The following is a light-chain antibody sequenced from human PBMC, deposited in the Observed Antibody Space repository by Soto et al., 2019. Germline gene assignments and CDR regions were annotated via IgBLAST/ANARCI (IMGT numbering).Light chain of an antibody. CDR1: SSDVGAYNY. CDR3: ISYTGSSTSYV. V-gene: IGLV2-14*01. Sequence: QSVLTQPASVSASPGQSITISCSGTSSDVGAYNYVAWYQQFPGKTPKLIIYGVSSRPSGVSSRFSGSKSGNTAPLTISGLQAEDEADYYCISYTGSSTSYVFGTGTRSPS. J-gene: IGLJ1*01. CDR2: GVS.